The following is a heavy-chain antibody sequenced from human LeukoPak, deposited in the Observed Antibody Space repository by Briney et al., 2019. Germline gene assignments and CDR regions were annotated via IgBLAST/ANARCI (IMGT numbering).Heavy chain of an antibody. Sequence: AGGSLRLFCVASGFSLSNFQMYWVRQAPGKGLEWVSIISLDGSTEFYADSVKGRFTISRDTASNTMHLEMNNLRTEDTAVYYCMRDYMGWFDPWGQGTLVTVSS. CDR2: ISLDGSTE. CDR3: MRDYMGWFDP. D-gene: IGHD3-10*01. V-gene: IGHV3-30-3*01. CDR1: GFSLSNFQ. J-gene: IGHJ5*02.